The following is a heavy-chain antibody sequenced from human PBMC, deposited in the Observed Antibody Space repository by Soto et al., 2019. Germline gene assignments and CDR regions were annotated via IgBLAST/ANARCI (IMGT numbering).Heavy chain of an antibody. V-gene: IGHV4-39*01. CDR1: GGSISSSSYY. CDR2: IYYSGST. Sequence: QLQLQESGPGLVKPSETLSLTCTVSGGSISSSSYYWGWIRQPPGKGLEWIGSIYYSGSTYYNPSLKSRVTISVDTSKNQFSLKLSSVTAADTAVYYCARHAFENDTIFGVVIIPGGGYYYGMDVWGQGTTVTVSS. CDR3: ARHAFENDTIFGVVIIPGGGYYYGMDV. D-gene: IGHD3-3*01. J-gene: IGHJ6*02.